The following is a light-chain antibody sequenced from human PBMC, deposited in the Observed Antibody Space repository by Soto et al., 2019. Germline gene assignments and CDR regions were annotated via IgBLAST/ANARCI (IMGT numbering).Light chain of an antibody. Sequence: DIQMTQSPSTLAASVGARVPITCRASQSISSCVAWYPQKPGKAANLLIYDAPSLKSGVPFRFSGIRYGTAGTITIRSRQTYDVATYDGQQYNRYRWTFGQGTKVDIK. CDR1: QSISSC. J-gene: IGKJ1*01. V-gene: IGKV1-5*01. CDR3: QQYNRYRWT. CDR2: DAP.